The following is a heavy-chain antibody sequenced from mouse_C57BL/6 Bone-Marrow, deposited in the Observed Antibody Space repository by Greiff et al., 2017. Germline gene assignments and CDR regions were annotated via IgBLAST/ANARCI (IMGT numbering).Heavy chain of an antibody. Sequence: QVQLQQSGAELVRPGSSVKLSCKASGYTFTSYWMDWVKQRPGQGLEWIGNIYPSESETHYNQKFKDKATLTVDKSSSTAYMQLSSLTSEDSAVYYCARYGYGRPYWYFDVWGTGTTVTVSS. J-gene: IGHJ1*03. CDR2: IYPSESET. CDR1: GYTFTSYW. D-gene: IGHD1-1*01. CDR3: ARYGYGRPYWYFDV. V-gene: IGHV1-61*01.